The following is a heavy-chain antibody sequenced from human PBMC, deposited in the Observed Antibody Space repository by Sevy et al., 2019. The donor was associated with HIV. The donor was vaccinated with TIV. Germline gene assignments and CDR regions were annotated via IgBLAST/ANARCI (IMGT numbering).Heavy chain of an antibody. D-gene: IGHD3-3*01. CDR3: AKDSHRGYDFWSGYQPYGGFDY. J-gene: IGHJ4*02. CDR1: GFTFDDYA. V-gene: IGHV3-43D*04. CDR2: ISWDGGST. Sequence: GGSLRLSCAASGFTFDDYAMHWVRQAPGKGLEWVSLISWDGGSTYYADSVKGRFTISRDNSKNSLYLQMNSLRAADTALYDCAKDSHRGYDFWSGYQPYGGFDYWGQGTLVTVSS.